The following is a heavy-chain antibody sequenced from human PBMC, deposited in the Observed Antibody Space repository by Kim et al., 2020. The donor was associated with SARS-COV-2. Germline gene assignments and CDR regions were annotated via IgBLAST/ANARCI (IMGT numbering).Heavy chain of an antibody. CDR2: IKQDGSEQ. J-gene: IGHJ5*02. V-gene: IGHV3-7*05. D-gene: IGHD3-10*01. CDR3: AGATDYGSGSRSLPGNH. Sequence: GGSLRLSCAASGFTFSSYWMTWVRQAPGKGLEWVANIKQDGSEQSYVDSVKGRFTVSRDNAKNSLYLQMNSLRVEDTAVYYCAGATDYGSGSRSLPGNHWGQGTLVAVSS. CDR1: GFTFSSYW.